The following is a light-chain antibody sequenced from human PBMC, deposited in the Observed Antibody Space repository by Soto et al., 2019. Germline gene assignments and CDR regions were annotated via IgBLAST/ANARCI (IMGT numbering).Light chain of an antibody. CDR2: TSS. CDR1: QSISSY. V-gene: IGKV1-39*01. CDR3: HQASSFPLS. Sequence: DIQMTQSPSSLSASVGDRVTITCRASQSISSYLNWYQQKPGKAPNLLIYTSSNLQSGVPSRFSGSGSGTDFTLTISSLQPEDFATYYCHQASSFPLSFGGGTKVEIK. J-gene: IGKJ4*01.